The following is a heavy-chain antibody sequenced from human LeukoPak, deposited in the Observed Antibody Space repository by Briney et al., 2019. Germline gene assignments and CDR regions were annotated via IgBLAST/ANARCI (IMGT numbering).Heavy chain of an antibody. J-gene: IGHJ4*02. Sequence: ASVKVSCKASGYTFTGYYMHWVRQAPGQGLEWMGRINPNSGGTNYAQKFQGRVTMTRDTSISTAYMELSRLRSDDTAVYYCARVRPAVAGTGGYKYVDYWGQGTLVTVSS. CDR2: INPNSGGT. D-gene: IGHD6-19*01. V-gene: IGHV1-2*06. CDR1: GYTFTGYY. CDR3: ARVRPAVAGTGGYKYVDY.